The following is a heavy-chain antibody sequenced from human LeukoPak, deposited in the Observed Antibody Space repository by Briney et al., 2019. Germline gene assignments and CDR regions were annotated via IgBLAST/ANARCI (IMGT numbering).Heavy chain of an antibody. D-gene: IGHD3-22*01. CDR2: LVYDRRGE. CDR1: GFDFYVHS. Sequence: GGSLRLSCAVSGFDFYVHSMHWVRQTPGRGLEWVAVLVYDRRGEEYADSVKGRFTISGDTSKKMIYLQMNSLTSDDTAKYFCVRGSGHKDSTGYYWFFDYWGQGALVTVSS. J-gene: IGHJ4*02. V-gene: IGHV3-30*04. CDR3: VRGSGHKDSTGYYWFFDY.